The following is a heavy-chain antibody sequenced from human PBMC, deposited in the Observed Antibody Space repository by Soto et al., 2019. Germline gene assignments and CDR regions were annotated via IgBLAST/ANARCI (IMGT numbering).Heavy chain of an antibody. CDR3: ATFSIVGTVIFNH. D-gene: IGHD1-26*01. V-gene: IGHV4-34*01. J-gene: IGHJ4*02. Sequence: SETLSLTCGVYGDSFSDYYWAWGRQPPGKGLERIGEINHSGNTYFAPSLKSRLSMSVDTSRNHVALHLTSVTAADTAVYYCATFSIVGTVIFNHWGQGTQVTVSS. CDR1: GDSFSDYY. CDR2: INHSGNT.